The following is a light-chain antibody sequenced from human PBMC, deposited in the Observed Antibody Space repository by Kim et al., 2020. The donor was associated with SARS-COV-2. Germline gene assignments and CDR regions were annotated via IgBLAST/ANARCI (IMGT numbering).Light chain of an antibody. CDR3: LQSYDVPRT. CDR2: AAS. Sequence: ASGGDRVTIACRASQYIRKSLKWYQQKPGKAPQLLIYAASTLQSGVPSRFSGSGSGTDFTLTIRSLQPEDFATYYCLQSYDVPRTFGGGTKVDIK. V-gene: IGKV1-39*01. CDR1: QYIRKS. J-gene: IGKJ4*01.